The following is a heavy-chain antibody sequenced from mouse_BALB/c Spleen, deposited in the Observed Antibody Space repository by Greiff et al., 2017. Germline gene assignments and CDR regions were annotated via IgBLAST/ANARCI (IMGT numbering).Heavy chain of an antibody. CDR1: GFSLTGYG. Sequence: VQVVESGPGLVAPSQSLSITCTVSGFSLTGYGVNWVRQPPGKGLEWLGMIWGDGSTDYNSALKSRLSISKDNSKSQVFFKMNSLQTDDTARYYCARSNSYFDYWGQGTTLTVSS. CDR3: ARSNSYFDY. V-gene: IGHV2-6-7*01. D-gene: IGHD4-1*01. CDR2: IWGDGST. J-gene: IGHJ2*01.